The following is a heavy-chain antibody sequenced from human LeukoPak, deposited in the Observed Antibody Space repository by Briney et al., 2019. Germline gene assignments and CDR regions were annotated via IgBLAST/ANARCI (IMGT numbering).Heavy chain of an antibody. D-gene: IGHD3-22*01. Sequence: GRSLRLSCAASGFTFAIYAMHWVRQAPGKGLGWVAVISNDGNNKYYADSVKGRFTISRDNSKNTLYLQMSSLRAEDTAVYYCARDLVGGWDDSSGYYYGYFDYWGQGTLVTVSS. CDR2: ISNDGNNK. CDR3: ARDLVGGWDDSSGYYYGYFDY. CDR1: GFTFAIYA. V-gene: IGHV3-30-3*01. J-gene: IGHJ4*02.